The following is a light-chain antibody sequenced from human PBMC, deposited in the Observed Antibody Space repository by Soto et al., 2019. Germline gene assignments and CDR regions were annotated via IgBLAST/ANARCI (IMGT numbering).Light chain of an antibody. Sequence: DIQMTQSPSTLSASVGDRVTITCRAGQSIGSWLPWYQQKPGKAPKVLIYDAYTLESGVPSRFSASGSGTEFTLTISSLQRDDFATYFCQQYSTYSRTFGPGTKVEVK. J-gene: IGKJ3*01. V-gene: IGKV1-5*01. CDR2: DAY. CDR3: QQYSTYSRT. CDR1: QSIGSW.